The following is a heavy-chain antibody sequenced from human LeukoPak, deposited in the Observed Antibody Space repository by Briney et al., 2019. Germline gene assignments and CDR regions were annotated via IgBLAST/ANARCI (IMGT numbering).Heavy chain of an antibody. CDR2: INHSGST. V-gene: IGHV4-39*07. Sequence: SETLSLTCTVSGGSISSGDYYWSWIRQPPGKGLEWIGEINHSGSTNYNPSLKSRVTISVDTSKNQFSLKLSSVTAADTAVYYCAIRGLSRYDSSGYYPDYWGQGTLVTVSS. J-gene: IGHJ4*02. D-gene: IGHD3-22*01. CDR1: GGSISSGDYY. CDR3: AIRGLSRYDSSGYYPDY.